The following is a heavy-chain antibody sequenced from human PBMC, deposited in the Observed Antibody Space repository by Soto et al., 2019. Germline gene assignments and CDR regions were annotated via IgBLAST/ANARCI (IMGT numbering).Heavy chain of an antibody. D-gene: IGHD6-13*01. J-gene: IGHJ5*02. V-gene: IGHV3-15*07. Sequence: PGGSLRLSCAASGFTFSNAWMNWVRQAPGKGLEWVGRIKSKTDGGTTDYAAPVKGRFTISRDDSKNTLYLQMNSLKTEDTAVYYCTTDPSSSWYWTYNWFDPWGQGTLVTVSS. CDR3: TTDPSSSWYWTYNWFDP. CDR2: IKSKTDGGTT. CDR1: GFTFSNAW.